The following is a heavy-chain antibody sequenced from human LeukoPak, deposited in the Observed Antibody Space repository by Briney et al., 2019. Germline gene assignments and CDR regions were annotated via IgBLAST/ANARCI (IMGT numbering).Heavy chain of an antibody. J-gene: IGHJ5*02. CDR3: AKSLYGSGSYYNWFDP. CDR1: GDSISSGDYY. Sequence: PSETLSLTCTVSGDSISSGDYYWSWIRQPAGKGLEWIGRISSSGSTNYNPSLKRRVTMSLDTSKNQFSLKLSSVTAADTAVYYCAKSLYGSGSYYNWFDPWGQGTLVTVSS. CDR2: ISSSGST. D-gene: IGHD3-10*01. V-gene: IGHV4-61*02.